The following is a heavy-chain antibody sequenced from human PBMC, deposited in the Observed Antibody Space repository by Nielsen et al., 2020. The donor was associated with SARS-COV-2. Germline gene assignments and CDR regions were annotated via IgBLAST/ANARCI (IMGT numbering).Heavy chain of an antibody. D-gene: IGHD5-24*01. CDR1: GYTFSSYD. J-gene: IGHJ4*02. Sequence: AAVKVSCKASGYTFSSYDINWVRQATGQGLEWMGWMNPNSGNTGYAQKFQGRVTMTRNTSISTAYMELSSLRSEDTAVYYCATGESDGYNGGVDYWGQGTLVTVSS. V-gene: IGHV1-8*01. CDR2: MNPNSGNT. CDR3: ATGESDGYNGGVDY.